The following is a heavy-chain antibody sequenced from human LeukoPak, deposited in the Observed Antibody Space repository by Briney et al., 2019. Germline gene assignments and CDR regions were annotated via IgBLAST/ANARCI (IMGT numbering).Heavy chain of an antibody. CDR2: IYYSGST. J-gene: IGHJ4*02. V-gene: IGHV4-39*01. Sequence: SETLSLTCTVSGGSISSSSYYWGWIRQPPGKGLDWFGSIYYSGSTYYNPSLRSRVTMSVDTSKNQFSLKLSSVTAADTAVYYCARQLGYCSSTSCYADKVDYWGQGTLVTVSS. D-gene: IGHD2-2*01. CDR3: ARQLGYCSSTSCYADKVDY. CDR1: GGSISSSSYY.